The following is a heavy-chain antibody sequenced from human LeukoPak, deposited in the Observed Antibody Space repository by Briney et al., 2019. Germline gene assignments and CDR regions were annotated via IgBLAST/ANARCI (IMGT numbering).Heavy chain of an antibody. CDR3: VRNRDIAYLRADF. CDR1: GFTFTNHE. V-gene: IGHV3-48*03. Sequence: GGSLRLSCVASGFTFTNHEMNWVRQAPGKGLEWVSYITTSGSTIYYADSVKGRFTISRDNAKNSLYLQMNSLRAEDTAVYYCVRNRDIAYLRADFWGQGTLVTVSS. D-gene: IGHD5-12*01. J-gene: IGHJ4*02. CDR2: ITTSGSTI.